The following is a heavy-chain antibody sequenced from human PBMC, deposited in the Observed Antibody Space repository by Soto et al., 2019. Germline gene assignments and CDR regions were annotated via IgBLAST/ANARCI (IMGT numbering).Heavy chain of an antibody. J-gene: IGHJ6*02. CDR3: ARDLEDGVYYYGMDV. CDR1: GFTFSSYA. CDR2: ISYDGSNK. Sequence: GGSLRLSCAASGFTFSSYAMHWVRQAPGKGLEWVAVISYDGSNKYYADSVKGRFTISRDNSKNTLYLQMNSLRAEDTAVYYCARDLEDGVYYYGMDVWGQGTTVTVSS. V-gene: IGHV3-30-3*01. D-gene: IGHD2-8*01.